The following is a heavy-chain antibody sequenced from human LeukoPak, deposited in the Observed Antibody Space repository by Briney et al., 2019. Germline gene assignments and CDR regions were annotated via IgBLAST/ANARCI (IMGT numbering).Heavy chain of an antibody. D-gene: IGHD3-22*01. V-gene: IGHV3-23*01. CDR1: GITVSNYD. CDR2: IRESGGGT. Sequence: GGSLRLSCVVSGITVSNYDMSWVRQAPGKGLEWVSGIRESGGGTNYADSVKGRFTISRDNSKNTLYLQMNSLRAEDTAVYYCARDRRYYDSSGYYRNFYYYYGMDVWGQGTTVTVSS. J-gene: IGHJ6*02. CDR3: ARDRRYYDSSGYYRNFYYYYGMDV.